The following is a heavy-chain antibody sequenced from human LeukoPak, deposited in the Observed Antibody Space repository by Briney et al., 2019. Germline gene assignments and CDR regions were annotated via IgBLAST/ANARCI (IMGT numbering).Heavy chain of an antibody. Sequence: PSETLSLTCAVYGGSFSGYYWSWIRQPPGKGLEWIGEINHSGSTNYNPSLKSRVTVSVDTSKNQFSLKLSSVTAAHTAVYYCARDPQVTAIDYWGQGTLVTVSS. CDR1: GGSFSGYY. D-gene: IGHD2-21*02. CDR3: ARDPQVTAIDY. CDR2: INHSGST. J-gene: IGHJ4*02. V-gene: IGHV4-34*01.